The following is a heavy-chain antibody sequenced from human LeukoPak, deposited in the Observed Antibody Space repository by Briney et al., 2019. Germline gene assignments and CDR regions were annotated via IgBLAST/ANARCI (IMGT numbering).Heavy chain of an antibody. CDR3: ARDGAYSTIFY. CDR2: INSDESST. CDR1: GFTFSNNW. J-gene: IGHJ4*01. D-gene: IGHD3-3*01. V-gene: IGHV3-74*01. Sequence: GGSLRLSCAASGFTFSNNWMHWVRQAPGKGLVWVSRINSDESSTSYADSVKGRFTISRDNAKNTLYLQMNSLRAEDTAVYYCARDGAYSTIFYWGQGTLVTVSS.